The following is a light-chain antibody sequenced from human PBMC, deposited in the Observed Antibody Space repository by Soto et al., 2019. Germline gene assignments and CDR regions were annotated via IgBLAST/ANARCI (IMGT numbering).Light chain of an antibody. Sequence: IVLTQSPGTLSLSPGERATLSCRGSQSVLNSYLAWYQQKPGQPHRLLIYGASSRATGIPDRFNGSGSGTDFTLTISRLEPEDFAVYYCQQYGRPPGTFGKGTQEEIK. CDR2: GAS. J-gene: IGKJ1*01. V-gene: IGKV3-20*01. CDR1: QSVLNSY. CDR3: QQYGRPPGT.